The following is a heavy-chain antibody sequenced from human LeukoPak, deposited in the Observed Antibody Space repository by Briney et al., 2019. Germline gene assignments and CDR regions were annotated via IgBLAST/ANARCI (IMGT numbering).Heavy chain of an antibody. CDR2: ISAYDGNT. Sequence: CKVEGYTLSNCVIICVRQITGQELEWMGWISAYDGNTNYAQKLQGRVTMTTDTSTSTAYMELRSLRSDDTAVYYCARDYMIVSGGGFDPWGQGTLVTVSS. CDR1: GYTLSNCV. D-gene: IGHD3-22*01. CDR3: ARDYMIVSGGGFDP. V-gene: IGHV1-18*01. J-gene: IGHJ5*02.